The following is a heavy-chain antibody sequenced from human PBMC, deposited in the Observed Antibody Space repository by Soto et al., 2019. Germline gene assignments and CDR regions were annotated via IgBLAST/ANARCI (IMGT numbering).Heavy chain of an antibody. Sequence: QLQLQESGPGLVKPSETLSLTCTVSGGSISSSSYYWGWIRQPPGKGLEWIGSIYYSGSTYYNPSLTSRVTISVDTSKNQFSLKLSSVTAADTAVYYCARDLRGTFDYWGQGTLVTVSS. CDR3: ARDLRGTFDY. V-gene: IGHV4-39*01. D-gene: IGHD3-10*01. CDR1: GGSISSSSYY. J-gene: IGHJ4*02. CDR2: IYYSGST.